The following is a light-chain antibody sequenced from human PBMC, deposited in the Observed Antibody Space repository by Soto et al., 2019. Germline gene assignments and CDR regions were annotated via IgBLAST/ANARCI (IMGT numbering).Light chain of an antibody. J-gene: IGKJ3*01. Sequence: DIQMTQSPSSLSASVGDRVTITCRASQTISSYLNWYQQKPGKAPKLLIYAASSLQSGVPSRFSGSGSGTDFTLTVSSLQPEDFATYYCQQSYSLTFGPGTKVD. CDR3: QQSYSLT. CDR1: QTISSY. V-gene: IGKV1-39*01. CDR2: AAS.